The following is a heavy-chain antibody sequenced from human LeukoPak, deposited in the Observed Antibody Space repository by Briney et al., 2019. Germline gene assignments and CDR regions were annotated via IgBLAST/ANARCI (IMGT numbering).Heavy chain of an antibody. D-gene: IGHD3-22*01. J-gene: IGHJ4*02. CDR1: GYTFTGYY. Sequence: GVSVKVSCKASGYTFTGYYMHWVRQAPGQGLEWMGWINPNSGGTNYAQKFQGRVTMTRDTSISTAYMELSRLRSDDTAVYYCARDQYYYDSSGYLDYWGQGTLVTVSS. CDR3: ARDQYYYDSSGYLDY. V-gene: IGHV1-2*02. CDR2: INPNSGGT.